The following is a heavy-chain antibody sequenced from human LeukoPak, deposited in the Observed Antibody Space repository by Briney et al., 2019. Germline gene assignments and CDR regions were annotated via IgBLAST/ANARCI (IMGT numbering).Heavy chain of an antibody. J-gene: IGHJ5*02. CDR2: IYYTGST. Sequence: SETLSLTCTVSGGSISTTNYYWGWIRQPPGKGLEWIGTIYYTGSTYYNPSLKSRVTISVDTSKNQFSLSLNSVTAADTAVYYCARHPNSWFDPWGQGTLVTVSS. CDR1: GGSISTTNYY. V-gene: IGHV4-39*01. CDR3: ARHPNSWFDP.